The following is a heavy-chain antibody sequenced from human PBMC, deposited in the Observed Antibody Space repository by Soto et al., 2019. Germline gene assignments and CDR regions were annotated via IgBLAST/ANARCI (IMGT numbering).Heavy chain of an antibody. J-gene: IGHJ6*02. CDR1: GFTFSSYG. Sequence: QVQLVESGGGVVQPGRSLRLSCAASGFTFSSYGMHWVRQAPGKGLEWVAVISYDGSNKYYADYVKGRFTISRDNSKKALCLEMSSLRYEDTAVYYCAKIYPPYGDDLLYYGYVMDYRGQWTTVTVSS. V-gene: IGHV3-30*18. D-gene: IGHD4-17*01. CDR3: AKIYPPYGDDLLYYGYVMDY. CDR2: ISYDGSNK.